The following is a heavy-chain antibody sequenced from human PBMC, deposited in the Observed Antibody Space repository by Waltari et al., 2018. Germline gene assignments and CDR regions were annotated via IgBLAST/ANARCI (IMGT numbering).Heavy chain of an antibody. CDR3: AGGVLLHPYYFDY. CDR2: IYPSGGST. Sequence: QVQLVQFGAEVKKPGASVKVSCKASGYTFTSSYMHWVRHAPGQGLEWMEIIYPSGGSTSYAQEFQGRVTMTRDTSTSTVYMELSSLRSEDTAVYYCAGGVLLHPYYFDYWGQGTLVTVSS. CDR1: GYTFTSSY. V-gene: IGHV1-46*01. J-gene: IGHJ4*02.